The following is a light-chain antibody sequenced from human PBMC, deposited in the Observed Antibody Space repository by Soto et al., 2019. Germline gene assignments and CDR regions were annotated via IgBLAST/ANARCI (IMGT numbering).Light chain of an antibody. CDR3: AVWDNSLNGPV. CDR1: SSNIGRNT. J-gene: IGLJ2*01. CDR2: SNN. V-gene: IGLV1-44*01. Sequence: QSVLTQPPSASGSPGQRVIISCSGSSSNIGRNTVNWYQQLPGTAPKLLIHSNNRRPSGVPDRFSGSKSGTSASLSISGLQSEDEADYHCAVWDNSLNGPVFGGGTKLTVL.